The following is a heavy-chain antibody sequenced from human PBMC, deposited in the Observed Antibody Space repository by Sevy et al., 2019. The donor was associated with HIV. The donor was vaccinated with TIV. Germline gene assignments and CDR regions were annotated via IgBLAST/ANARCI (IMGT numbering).Heavy chain of an antibody. Sequence: ASVKVSCKASGYTFTNYRIYWVRQAPGQGLEWMGWISPFNGDTNYVQKLQGRVTMITDTSTITAYMELRSLRSDDTAVYYCARAYCSGGSCYSLAYWDQGTLVTVSS. CDR2: ISPFNGDT. CDR3: ARAYCSGGSCYSLAY. J-gene: IGHJ4*02. D-gene: IGHD2-15*01. CDR1: GYTFTNYR. V-gene: IGHV1-18*01.